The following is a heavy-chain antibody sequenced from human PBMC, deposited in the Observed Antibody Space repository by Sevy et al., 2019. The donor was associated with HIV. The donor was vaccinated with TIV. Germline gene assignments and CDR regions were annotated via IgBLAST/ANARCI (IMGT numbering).Heavy chain of an antibody. CDR3: AKDRGFDYGMDV. J-gene: IGHJ6*02. V-gene: IGHV3-43*01. CDR2: MSWDGGST. D-gene: IGHD3-3*01. CDR1: GFSFDDYT. Sequence: GGSLRLSCSASGFSFDDYTMHWVCQAPGKGLEWVSLMSWDGGSTYYADSVKGRFTISRDNSKNSLYLQMYSLKIEDTALYYCAKDRGFDYGMDVWGQGTTVTVSS.